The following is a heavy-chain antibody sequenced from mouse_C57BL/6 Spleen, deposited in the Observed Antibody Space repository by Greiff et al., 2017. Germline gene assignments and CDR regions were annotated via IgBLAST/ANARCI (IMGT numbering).Heavy chain of an antibody. CDR3: ARGCLGNNWYFDV. D-gene: IGHD2-1*01. Sequence: QVHVKQPGAELVRPGSSVKLSCKASGYTFTSYWMHWVKQRPIQGLEWIGNIDPSDSETHYNQKFKDKATLTVDKSSGTAYMQLSSLTSEDSAVYYCARGCLGNNWYFDVWGTGTTVTVSS. V-gene: IGHV1-52*01. CDR2: IDPSDSET. J-gene: IGHJ1*03. CDR1: GYTFTSYW.